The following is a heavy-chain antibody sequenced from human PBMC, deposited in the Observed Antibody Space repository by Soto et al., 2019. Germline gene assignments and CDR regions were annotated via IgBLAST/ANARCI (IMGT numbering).Heavy chain of an antibody. D-gene: IGHD4-17*01. CDR2: IKSKTDGGTT. V-gene: IGHV3-15*01. J-gene: IGHJ4*02. Sequence: TGGSLRLSCAASGFTFSNAWMSWVRQAPGKGLEWVGRIKSKTDGGTTDYAAPVKGRFTISRDDSKNTLYLQMNSLKTEDTAVYYCTTDRTMTTVTTVWWGQGTLVTVSS. CDR1: GFTFSNAW. CDR3: TTDRTMTTVTTVW.